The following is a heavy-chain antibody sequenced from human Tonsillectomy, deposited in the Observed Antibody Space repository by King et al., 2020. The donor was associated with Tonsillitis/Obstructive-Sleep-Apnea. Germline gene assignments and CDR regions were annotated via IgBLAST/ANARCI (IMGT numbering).Heavy chain of an antibody. Sequence: QLVQSGAEVKKPGASVKVSCKASGYAFTSYGISWVRQAPGQGLEWMGWISAYNGKTNYAQKLQGRVTMTTDTSTSTAYMELRSLRSDDTAVYYCARDQSFGSGYYNIYYCGQGTLVTVSS. CDR3: ARDQSFGSGYYNIYY. CDR1: GYAFTSYG. D-gene: IGHD3-3*01. CDR2: ISAYNGKT. J-gene: IGHJ4*02. V-gene: IGHV1-18*01.